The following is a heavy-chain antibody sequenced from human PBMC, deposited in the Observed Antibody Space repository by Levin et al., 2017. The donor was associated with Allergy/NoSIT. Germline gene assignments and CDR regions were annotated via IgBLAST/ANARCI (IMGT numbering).Heavy chain of an antibody. V-gene: IGHV3-7*04. CDR3: ARLPVADTFDI. CDR2: INQGGSEK. D-gene: IGHD6-19*01. J-gene: IGHJ3*02. Sequence: GESLKISCAASGFTFSSYWMNWVRQAPGKGLEWLASINQGGSEKYYVDSVKGRFTISRDNAKNSLYLQMNSLRAEDTAVYYCARLPVADTFDIWGQGTMLTVSS. CDR1: GFTFSSYW.